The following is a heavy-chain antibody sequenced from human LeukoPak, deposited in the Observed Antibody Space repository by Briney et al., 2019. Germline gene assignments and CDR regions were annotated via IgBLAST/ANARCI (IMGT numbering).Heavy chain of an antibody. D-gene: IGHD6-13*01. Sequence: SVKVSCKAAGGTFSSYAISSVRQAPGQGFEWMGRIIPILGIANYAQKFQGRVTITADKSTSTAYMELSSLRSEDTAVYYCARDRKQQLVNDYWGQGTVVTVSS. J-gene: IGHJ4*02. CDR3: ARDRKQQLVNDY. CDR1: GGTFSSYA. V-gene: IGHV1-69*04. CDR2: IIPILGIA.